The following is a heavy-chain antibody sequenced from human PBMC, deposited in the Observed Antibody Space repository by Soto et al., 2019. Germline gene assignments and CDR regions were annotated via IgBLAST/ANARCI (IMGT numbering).Heavy chain of an antibody. D-gene: IGHD3-9*01. Sequence: EVQLVESGGGVVRPGGSLRLSCAASGFTFDDCAMSWVRQVPGKGLEWVSGINWNGGSTGYADSVKGRFTISRDNAKNSLHLQMNSLRAEDTALYYCARGRHDILTSSVFDYWGLGALVTVSS. V-gene: IGHV3-20*04. CDR3: ARGRHDILTSSVFDY. CDR2: INWNGGST. J-gene: IGHJ4*02. CDR1: GFTFDDCA.